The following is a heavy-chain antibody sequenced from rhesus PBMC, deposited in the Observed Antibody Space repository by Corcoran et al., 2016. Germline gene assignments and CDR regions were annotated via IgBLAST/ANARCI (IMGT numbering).Heavy chain of an antibody. CDR1: DGSIINTY. CDR2: ISGSGGGT. D-gene: IGHD1-7*02. CDR3: ARRGTGTTFPFDY. V-gene: IGHV4-173*01. J-gene: IGHJ4*01. Sequence: QLQLQESGPGLVKPLETLSLTCVVSDGSIINTYWNWIRQPPGKGLEWIARISGSGGGTDYNPALKSRVTISTDMSKNQFSLKVNSVTAADTAVYYCARRGTGTTFPFDYWGQGVLVTVSS.